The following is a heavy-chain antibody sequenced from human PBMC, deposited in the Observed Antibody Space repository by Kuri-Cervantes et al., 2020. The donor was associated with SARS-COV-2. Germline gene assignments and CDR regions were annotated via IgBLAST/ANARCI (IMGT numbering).Heavy chain of an antibody. D-gene: IGHD3-3*01. CDR3: ARSPYDFWSGYYTGYYYYYGMDV. Sequence: GGSLRLSCAASGSTFSSYAMHWVRQAPGKGLEWVAVISYDGSNKYYADSVKGRFTISRDNSKNTLYLQMNSLRAEDTAVYYCARSPYDFWSGYYTGYYYYYGMDVWGQGTTVTVSS. CDR1: GSTFSSYA. V-gene: IGHV3-30*14. J-gene: IGHJ6*02. CDR2: ISYDGSNK.